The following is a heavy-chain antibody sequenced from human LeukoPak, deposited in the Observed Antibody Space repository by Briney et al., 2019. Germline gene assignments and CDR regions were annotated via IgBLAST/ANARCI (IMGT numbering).Heavy chain of an antibody. CDR2: IYYTGSA. CDR3: ARRGTFYISTIIDY. D-gene: IGHD5-24*01. Sequence: PSETLSLTCAVYGGSFSGYYWSWIRQPPGKGLEWIGGIYYTGSANYNPSLKSRATISVDTSRNQFSLSLSSVTAADTAIYYCARRGTFYISTIIDYWGQGTLVTVSS. CDR1: GGSFSGYY. V-gene: IGHV4-34*01. J-gene: IGHJ4*02.